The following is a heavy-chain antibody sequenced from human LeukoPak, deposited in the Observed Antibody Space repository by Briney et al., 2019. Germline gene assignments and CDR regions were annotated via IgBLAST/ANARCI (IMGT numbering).Heavy chain of an antibody. V-gene: IGHV3-48*04. J-gene: IGHJ4*02. CDR2: ISSSGRTI. CDR1: GFTFSSYS. Sequence: PGGSLRLSCAASGFTFSSYSMNWVRQAPGKGLEWISYISSSGRTIYYADSVKGRFTISRDNAKNSLFLQMNSLRAEDTAVYYCARSNYYDSSGYPSFDNWGQGTLVTVSS. D-gene: IGHD3-22*01. CDR3: ARSNYYDSSGYPSFDN.